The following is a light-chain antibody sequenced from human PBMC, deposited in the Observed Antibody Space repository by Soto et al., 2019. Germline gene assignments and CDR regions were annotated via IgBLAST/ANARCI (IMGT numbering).Light chain of an antibody. V-gene: IGLV2-14*01. Sequence: QSALTQPASVSGSLGQSITISCTGTSSDIGRYNYVSWYQQYPGKAPKFMIYDVSNRPSGVSNRFSGSKSGNTASLTISGLQAEDEADYYCSSYISSSTYVFGTGTKLTVL. J-gene: IGLJ1*01. CDR1: SSDIGRYNY. CDR3: SSYISSSTYV. CDR2: DVS.